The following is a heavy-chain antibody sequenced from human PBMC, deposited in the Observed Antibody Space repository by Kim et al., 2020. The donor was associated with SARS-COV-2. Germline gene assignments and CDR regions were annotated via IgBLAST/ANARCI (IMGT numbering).Heavy chain of an antibody. CDR3: ARGLGDVGGNLNWFDP. D-gene: IGHD2-15*01. Sequence: VKGRFTISRDNSKNTLYLQMNSLRAEDTAVYYCARGLGDVGGNLNWFDPWGQGTLVTVSS. V-gene: IGHV3-30*07. J-gene: IGHJ5*02.